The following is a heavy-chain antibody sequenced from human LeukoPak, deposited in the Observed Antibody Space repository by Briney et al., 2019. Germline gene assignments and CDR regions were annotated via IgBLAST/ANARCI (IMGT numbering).Heavy chain of an antibody. CDR1: GFTFSSYA. CDR2: ISGSGGST. V-gene: IGHV3-23*01. CDR3: ARGAYYGY. D-gene: IGHD3-10*01. J-gene: IGHJ4*02. Sequence: GRSLRLSCAASGFTFSSYAMSWVRQAPGKGLEWVSAISGSGGSTYYADSVKGRFTISRDNAKDSLYLQMNSLRAEDTAVYYCARGAYYGYWGQGTLVTVSS.